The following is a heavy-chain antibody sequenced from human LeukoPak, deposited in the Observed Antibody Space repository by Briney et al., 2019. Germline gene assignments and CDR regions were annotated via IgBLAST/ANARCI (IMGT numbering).Heavy chain of an antibody. CDR1: GGSFSGYY. CDR2: INHSGST. J-gene: IGHJ5*02. V-gene: IGHV4-34*01. Sequence: SETLSLTCAVYGGSFSGYYWSWIRQPPGKGLEWMGEINHSGSTNYNPSLTSRVTISVDTSKNQFSLKLSSVTAADTAVYYCARGHVAYSSSWFRWFDPWGQGTLVTVSS. CDR3: ARGHVAYSSSWFRWFDP. D-gene: IGHD6-13*01.